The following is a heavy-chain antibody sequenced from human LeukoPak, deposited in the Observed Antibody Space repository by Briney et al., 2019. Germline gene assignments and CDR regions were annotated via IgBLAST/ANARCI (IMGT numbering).Heavy chain of an antibody. CDR1: GFTFSDYA. V-gene: IGHV3-30-3*01. Sequence: GRSLRLSCAASGFTFSDYAIHLVRQAPGKGLKWVAVISHDGSKKYYADSVKGRFTISRDSSRNTVYLQVKSLRAEDTAVYYCARDGAGHYYESSGYFDSWGQGTLVTVSS. CDR2: ISHDGSKK. J-gene: IGHJ4*02. CDR3: ARDGAGHYYESSGYFDS. D-gene: IGHD3-22*01.